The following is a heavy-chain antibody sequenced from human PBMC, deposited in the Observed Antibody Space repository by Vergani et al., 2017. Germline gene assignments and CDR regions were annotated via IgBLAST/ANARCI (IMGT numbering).Heavy chain of an antibody. V-gene: IGHV4-4*07. D-gene: IGHD2-2*02. CDR3: ATIGYRRWGYYFDY. CDR2: LCPSGST. CDR1: GAPISYWC. J-gene: IGHJ4*02. Sequence: QVQLQESGPGLVKPPETLSLTCSASGAPISYWCWSWLRQPAGKGLEWIGRLCPSGSTNYKPSLKSRVTMSIDTSKNQFSLRLNSVTAADTAVYYCATIGYRRWGYYFDYWGQGILVTVSS.